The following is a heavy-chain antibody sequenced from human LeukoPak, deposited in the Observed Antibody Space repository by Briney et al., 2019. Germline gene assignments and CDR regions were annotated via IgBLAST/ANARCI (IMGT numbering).Heavy chain of an antibody. J-gene: IGHJ3*02. Sequence: GGSLRLSCAASGFSFSNYGMNWVRQAPGKGLVWVSRINGDGSTTSYADSVKGGFTISRDNAKNTLYLQMNSLRGEDTGVYFCTRRRPGFFAFDIWGQGTTVTVSS. V-gene: IGHV3-74*01. CDR2: INGDGSTT. CDR1: GFSFSNYG. CDR3: TRRRPGFFAFDI.